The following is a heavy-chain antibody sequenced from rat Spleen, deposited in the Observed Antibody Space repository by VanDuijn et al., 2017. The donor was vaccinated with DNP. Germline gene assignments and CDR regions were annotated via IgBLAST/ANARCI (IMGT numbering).Heavy chain of an antibody. V-gene: IGHV4-2*01. CDR1: GFNWNDYW. CDR2: INKDSSTI. D-gene: IGHD1-11*01. J-gene: IGHJ3*01. Sequence: EVKLVESGGGLVQNGSCVKLSCAPAGFNWNDYWMGWVRQAPGRGLEWVGEINKDSSTINYSPSLKDKFTISRDNAQNTLYLQMSKLGSEDTAIYYCARLGWHGWFAYWGQCTPVTVSS. CDR3: ARLGWHGWFAY.